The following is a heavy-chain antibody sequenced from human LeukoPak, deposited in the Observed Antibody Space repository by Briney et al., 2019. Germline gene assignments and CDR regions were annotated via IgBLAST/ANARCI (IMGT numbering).Heavy chain of an antibody. CDR2: INPNSGNT. J-gene: IGHJ4*02. D-gene: IGHD3-22*01. CDR3: AREGDYYYDTSGYYYDY. V-gene: IGHV1-2*06. Sequence: ASVKVSCKASGYTFTDYQVHWERQAPGQGLEWMGRINPNSGNTNYAQKFQGRVTMTRDTSISTAYMELSRLRSDDTAVYYCAREGDYYYDTSGYYYDYWGQGTLVTVSS. CDR1: GYTFTDYQ.